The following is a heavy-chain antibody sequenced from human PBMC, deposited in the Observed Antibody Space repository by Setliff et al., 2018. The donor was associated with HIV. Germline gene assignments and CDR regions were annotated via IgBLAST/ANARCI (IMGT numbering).Heavy chain of an antibody. D-gene: IGHD3-22*01. CDR2: IYYSGRT. V-gene: IGHV4-39*07. CDR3: ARTRYYYDSSDRYWVIDS. J-gene: IGHJ5*01. Sequence: SETLSLTCSVSGGPIGTSSNYWGWIRQPPGKGLEWIGSIYYSGRTYYNPSLKSRVSMSLDTSKNQFSLNLTSVTAAGTAAYFCARTRYYYDSSDRYWVIDSWGPGTLVTAPQ. CDR1: GGPIGTSSNY.